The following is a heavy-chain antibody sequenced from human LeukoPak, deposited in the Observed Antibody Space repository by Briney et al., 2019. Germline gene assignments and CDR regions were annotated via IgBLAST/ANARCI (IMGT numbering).Heavy chain of an antibody. Sequence: GGSLRLSCAASGFTFSHIAMSWVRQAPGKGLHWVSGIGGSGVTTYYADSVKGRFTISRDNSKNTLYLQMDSLRAEDTAVYFCAEDGQADWNPNYWGQGTLVTVSS. CDR1: GFTFSHIA. V-gene: IGHV3-23*01. D-gene: IGHD1-1*01. J-gene: IGHJ4*02. CDR3: AEDGQADWNPNY. CDR2: IGGSGVTT.